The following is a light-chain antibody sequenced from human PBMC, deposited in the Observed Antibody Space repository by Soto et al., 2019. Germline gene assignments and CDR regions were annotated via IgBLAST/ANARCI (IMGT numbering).Light chain of an antibody. CDR3: QTWGTGIRV. V-gene: IGLV4-69*01. CDR1: SGHSSFA. Sequence: QPVLTQSPSASASLGASVRLTCTLSSGHSSFAIAWHQQQPESGPRFLMKINNDGSHNRGDGIPDRFSGSSSGAEHYLTISSLQSEDEADYYCQTWGTGIRVFGGGTKVTVL. CDR2: INNDGSH. J-gene: IGLJ2*01.